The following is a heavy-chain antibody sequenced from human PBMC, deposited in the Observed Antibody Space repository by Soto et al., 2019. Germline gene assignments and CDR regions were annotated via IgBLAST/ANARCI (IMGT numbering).Heavy chain of an antibody. J-gene: IGHJ3*02. D-gene: IGHD5-12*01. Sequence: QVQLVQSGAEVKKPGSSVKVSCNASGGTFSSYAISWLRQAPGQGLEGMGGIIPIFGTANYAQKFQGRVTITADKSTSTAYMELSSLRSEDTAVYYCARGARWLQTDAFDIWGQGTMVTVSS. CDR1: GGTFSSYA. CDR2: IIPIFGTA. V-gene: IGHV1-69*06. CDR3: ARGARWLQTDAFDI.